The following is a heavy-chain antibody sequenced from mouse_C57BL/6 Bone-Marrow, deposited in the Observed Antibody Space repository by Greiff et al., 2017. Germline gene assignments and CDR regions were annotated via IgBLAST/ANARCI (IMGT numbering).Heavy chain of an antibody. Sequence: QVQLQQPGAELVKPGASVKMSCKASGYTFTSYWITWVKQRPGQGLEWIGDIYPGSGSTNYNEKFKSKATLTVDTSSSTAYMQLSSLTSEDSAVYYCARWSNYFAGFAYWGQGTLVTVSA. J-gene: IGHJ3*01. D-gene: IGHD2-5*01. CDR1: GYTFTSYW. CDR3: ARWSNYFAGFAY. V-gene: IGHV1-55*01. CDR2: IYPGSGST.